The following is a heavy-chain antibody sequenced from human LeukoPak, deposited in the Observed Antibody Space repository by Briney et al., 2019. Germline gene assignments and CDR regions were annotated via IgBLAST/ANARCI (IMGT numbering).Heavy chain of an antibody. J-gene: IGHJ6*02. CDR2: INHSGST. D-gene: IGHD3-22*01. CDR3: ARGYDSSGYLTYYYYGMDV. CDR1: GGSFSGYY. V-gene: IGHV4-34*01. Sequence: SETLSLTCAVYGGSFSGYYWSWIRQPPGKGLEWIGEINHSGSTNYNPSLKSRVTISVDTSKNQFSLKLSSVTAADTAVYYCARGYDSSGYLTYYYYGMDVWGRGTTVTVSS.